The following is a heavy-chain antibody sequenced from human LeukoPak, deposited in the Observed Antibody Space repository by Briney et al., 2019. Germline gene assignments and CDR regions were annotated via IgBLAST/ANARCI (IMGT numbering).Heavy chain of an antibody. D-gene: IGHD6-13*01. CDR1: GFTFSSYG. V-gene: IGHV3-30*03. J-gene: IGHJ6*02. CDR2: ISYDGSNK. Sequence: GGSLRLSCAASGFTFSSYGMHWVRQAPGKGLEWVAVISYDGSNKYYADSVKGRFTISRDNSKNTLYLQMNSLRAEDTAVYYCARVCVRLVLCYYGMDVWGQGTTVTVSS. CDR3: ARVCVRLVLCYYGMDV.